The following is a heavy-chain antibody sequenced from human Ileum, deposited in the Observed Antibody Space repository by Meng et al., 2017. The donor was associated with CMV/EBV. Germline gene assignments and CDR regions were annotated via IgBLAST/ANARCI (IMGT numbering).Heavy chain of an antibody. V-gene: IGHV4-30-4*01. CDR1: VDSISSGHYY. Sequence: QLDMQRQGPDLWKPSPPLPLTSPVSVDSISSGHYYWSWIRQTPGKGLEWIGHIHDSGSTYYNPSLQSRVTISVDTSKNQFSLKLSSVTAADTAVYYCARVWGIAVRPLDYWGQGTLVTVSS. D-gene: IGHD6-6*01. CDR2: IHDSGST. J-gene: IGHJ4*02. CDR3: ARVWGIAVRPLDY.